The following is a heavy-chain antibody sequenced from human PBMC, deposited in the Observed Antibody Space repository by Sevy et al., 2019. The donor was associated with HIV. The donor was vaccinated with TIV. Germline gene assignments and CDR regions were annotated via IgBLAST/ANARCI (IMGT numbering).Heavy chain of an antibody. V-gene: IGHV1-46*01. D-gene: IGHD3-9*01. J-gene: IGHJ4*02. CDR2: INPSGGSK. CDR3: SRESDNYDILTGYYPLDY. CDR1: GYTFTSQY. Sequence: ASVKVSCKASGYTFTSQYMHWVRQAPGQGLEWMGIINPSGGSKSYAQKFQGRATMARDTSTSTVYMELSSLRSEDTAVDFCSRESDNYDILTGYYPLDYWGQGTLVTVSS.